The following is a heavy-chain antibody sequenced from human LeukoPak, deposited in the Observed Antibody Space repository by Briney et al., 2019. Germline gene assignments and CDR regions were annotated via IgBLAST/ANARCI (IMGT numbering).Heavy chain of an antibody. CDR1: GFTFSGYA. CDR2: ISGSGGST. D-gene: IGHD6-19*01. Sequence: PGGSLRLSCAASGFTFSGYAMSWVRQAPGKGLEWVSAISGSGGSTYYADSVKGRFTISRDDSKNTLYLQMNSLRAEDTAVYYCAKDLYSSGRGYFDYWGQGTLVTVSS. CDR3: AKDLYSSGRGYFDY. V-gene: IGHV3-23*01. J-gene: IGHJ4*02.